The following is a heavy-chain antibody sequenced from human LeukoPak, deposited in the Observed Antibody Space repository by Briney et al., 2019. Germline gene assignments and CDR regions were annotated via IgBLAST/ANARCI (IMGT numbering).Heavy chain of an antibody. V-gene: IGHV1-18*01. Sequence: ASVKVSCKASGYTLTSYGISWVRQAPGQGLERMGWISAYNGNTNYAQKLQGRVTMTTDTSASTAYMELRSLRSDDTAVYYCARDSATPAAIGDAFDIWGQGTMVTVSS. CDR2: ISAYNGNT. J-gene: IGHJ3*02. CDR1: GYTLTSYG. D-gene: IGHD2-2*01. CDR3: ARDSATPAAIGDAFDI.